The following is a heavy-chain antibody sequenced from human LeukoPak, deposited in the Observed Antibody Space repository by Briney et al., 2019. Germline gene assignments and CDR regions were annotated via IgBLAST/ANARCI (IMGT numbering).Heavy chain of an antibody. J-gene: IGHJ4*02. V-gene: IGHV4-39*07. Sequence: SETLSLACTVSSGSISSSSYYWGWIRQPPGKGLEWIGTIHYSGRTYYNPSLKSRVTISVDTSKNQFSLKLSSVTAADTAVYYCAKDGLPYYYDSSGQSGEDYFDYWGQGTLVTVSS. CDR1: SGSISSSSYY. CDR3: AKDGLPYYYDSSGQSGEDYFDY. CDR2: IHYSGRT. D-gene: IGHD3-22*01.